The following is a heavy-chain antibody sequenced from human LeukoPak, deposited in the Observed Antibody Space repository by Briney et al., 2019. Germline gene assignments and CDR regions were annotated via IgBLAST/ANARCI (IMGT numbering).Heavy chain of an antibody. CDR2: IMPIFGKT. Sequence: SVKVSCKASGGTFSSYDISWVRQAPGQGLEWMGGIMPIFGKTNYAQKFQGRVTTTADKATSTAYMELSSLRSEDTAVYYCAGGRTDIVVVPATLRNYYFDYWGQGTLVTVSS. D-gene: IGHD2-2*01. CDR1: GGTFSSYD. CDR3: AGGRTDIVVVPATLRNYYFDY. J-gene: IGHJ4*02. V-gene: IGHV1-69*06.